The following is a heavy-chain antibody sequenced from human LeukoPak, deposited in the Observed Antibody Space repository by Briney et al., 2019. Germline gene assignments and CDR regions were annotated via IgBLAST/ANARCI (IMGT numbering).Heavy chain of an antibody. J-gene: IGHJ4*02. D-gene: IGHD6-19*01. V-gene: IGHV4-59*01. CDR2: VYYSGST. CDR3: ARGSGWYFY. CDR1: GGSISSYY. Sequence: SETLSLTCTVSGGSISSYYWSWIRQPPGKRLEWIGYVYYSGSTNYNPSLKSRVTISVHTSNTQSSLNLNSVTAADTAVYYCARGSGWYFYWGQGTLVTVSS.